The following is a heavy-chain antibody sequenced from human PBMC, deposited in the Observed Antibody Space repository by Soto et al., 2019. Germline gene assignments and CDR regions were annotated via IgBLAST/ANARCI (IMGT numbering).Heavy chain of an antibody. CDR1: GFIVNNYA. CDR2: ISNSGRST. D-gene: IGHD3-3*01. J-gene: IGHJ4*02. V-gene: IGHV3-23*01. Sequence: GSLRLSCAASGFIVNNYAMSWVRQAPGKGLEWVSSISNSGRSTYYADSVKGRFTISRDNSKNTLYVQMNSLRAEDTAVYYCATHNHDFWRAYYPIWGQGTLVTVSS. CDR3: ATHNHDFWRAYYPI.